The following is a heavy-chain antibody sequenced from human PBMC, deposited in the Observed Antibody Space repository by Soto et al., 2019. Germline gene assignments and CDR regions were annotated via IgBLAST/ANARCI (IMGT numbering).Heavy chain of an antibody. Sequence: SETLSLTCTVSGGSISSGDYYWSWIRQPPGKGLEWIGYIYYTGSTYYNPSLTSRVTMSIDTSRNQFSLKLSSVTAADTAVYYCARGGGSYYIAYWGQGTLVTVSS. CDR2: IYYTGST. CDR3: ARGGGSYYIAY. J-gene: IGHJ4*02. D-gene: IGHD1-26*01. CDR1: GGSISSGDYY. V-gene: IGHV4-30-4*01.